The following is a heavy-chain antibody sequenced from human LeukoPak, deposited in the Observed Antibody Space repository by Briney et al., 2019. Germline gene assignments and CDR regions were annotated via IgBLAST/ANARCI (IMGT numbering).Heavy chain of an antibody. CDR2: MNPNSGNT. J-gene: IGHJ6*03. V-gene: IGHV1-8*01. CDR3: ARSSGYCSGTSCLTLSYHYYMDV. CDR1: GYTFTSYD. D-gene: IGHD2-2*01. Sequence: ASVKVSCKASGYTFTSYDINWVRQATGQGLEWMGWMNPNSGNTGYAQKFQGRVTMTRNTSISTAYMELSSLRSEDTAVYYCARSSGYCSGTSCLTLSYHYYMDVWGKGTTVTISS.